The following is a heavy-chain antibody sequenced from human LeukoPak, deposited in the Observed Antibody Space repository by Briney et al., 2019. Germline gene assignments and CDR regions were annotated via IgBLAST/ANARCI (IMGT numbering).Heavy chain of an antibody. V-gene: IGHV4-59*11. Sequence: SETLSLTSTVSGDPIGSHYWSWIRQPPGKGLEWIGYIFYVGSTNYNPSLKSRVTISVDTSKNQFSLKLNSVTAADTAVYYCARDYYDSRGEAFDIWGQGTMVTVSS. J-gene: IGHJ3*02. CDR3: ARDYYDSRGEAFDI. CDR2: IFYVGST. CDR1: GDPIGSHY. D-gene: IGHD3-22*01.